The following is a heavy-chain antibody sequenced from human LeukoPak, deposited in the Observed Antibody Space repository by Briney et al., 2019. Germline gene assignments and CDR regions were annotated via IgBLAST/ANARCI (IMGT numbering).Heavy chain of an antibody. D-gene: IGHD4-17*01. CDR3: ARVPISTTARGDFDY. CDR2: IYYSGST. J-gene: IGHJ4*02. V-gene: IGHV4-59*01. Sequence: SETLSLTCTVSGGSISSYYWSWIRQPPGKGLEWIGYIYYSGSTTYNPSLKSRVTISIDTSKNKFSLKLSSVTAADTAVYYCARVPISTTARGDFDYWGQGTLVTVSS. CDR1: GGSISSYY.